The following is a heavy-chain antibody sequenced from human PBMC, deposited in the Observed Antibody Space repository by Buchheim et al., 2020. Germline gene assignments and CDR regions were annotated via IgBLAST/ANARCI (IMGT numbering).Heavy chain of an antibody. J-gene: IGHJ1*01. CDR3: AKARSSGYYFQH. Sequence: QVQLVESGGGVVQPGRSLRLSCAASGFTFSSYGMHWVRQAPGKGLEWVAVISYDGSNKYYADFVKGRFTISRDNSKNTLYLQMNSLRAEDTAVYYCAKARSSGYYFQHWGQGTL. CDR2: ISYDGSNK. CDR1: GFTFSSYG. V-gene: IGHV3-30*18. D-gene: IGHD3-22*01.